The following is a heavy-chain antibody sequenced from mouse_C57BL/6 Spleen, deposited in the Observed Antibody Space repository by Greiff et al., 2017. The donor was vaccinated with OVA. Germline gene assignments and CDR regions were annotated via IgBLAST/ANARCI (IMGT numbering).Heavy chain of an antibody. CDR1: GYAFSSYW. D-gene: IGHD1-1*01. Sequence: VKLQESGAELVKPGASVKISCKASGYAFSSYWMNWVKQRPGKGLEWIGQIYPGDGDTNSNGKFKGKATLTADKSSSTAYMQLSSLTSEDSAVYFCARGDYGSSYDWFAYWGQGTLVTVSA. CDR3: ARGDYGSSYDWFAY. V-gene: IGHV1-80*01. CDR2: IYPGDGDT. J-gene: IGHJ3*01.